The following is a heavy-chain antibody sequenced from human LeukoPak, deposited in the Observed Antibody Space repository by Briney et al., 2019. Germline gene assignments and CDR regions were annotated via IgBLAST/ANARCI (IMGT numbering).Heavy chain of an antibody. J-gene: IGHJ4*02. V-gene: IGHV4-59*11. Sequence: SETLSLTCTVSGASISNHYWNWVRQSPGKGLEWIGYVYDSGSTNYNPSLKSRVTISVDTSKNQFSLKLSSVTAVDTAVYYCARLVAYCDKTSCSGSWGQGTLVTVSS. CDR3: ARLVAYCDKTSCSGS. CDR2: VYDSGST. CDR1: GASISNHY. D-gene: IGHD2-21*01.